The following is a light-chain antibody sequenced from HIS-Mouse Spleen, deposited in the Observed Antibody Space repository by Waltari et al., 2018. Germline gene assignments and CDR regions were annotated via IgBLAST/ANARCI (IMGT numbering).Light chain of an antibody. Sequence: QSALTQPRSVSGSPGQSVTISCTGTSSDVGRYNHVSWYQQHPGKAPKLMIYDVSKRPSGVPDRFSGSKSGNTASLTISGLQAEDEADYYCCSYAGSYTLVFGGGTKLTVL. V-gene: IGLV2-11*01. J-gene: IGLJ2*01. CDR1: SSDVGRYNH. CDR2: DVS. CDR3: CSYAGSYTLV.